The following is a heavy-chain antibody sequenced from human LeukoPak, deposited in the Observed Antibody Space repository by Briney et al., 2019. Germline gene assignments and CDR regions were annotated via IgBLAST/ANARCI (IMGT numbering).Heavy chain of an antibody. D-gene: IGHD3-9*01. CDR2: ISYDGSNK. J-gene: IGHJ4*02. V-gene: IGHV3-30*18. Sequence: GTLRPSFAASGFPFRSYGMHWVRQAPGKGLEGGAVISYDGSNKYYADSVKGRFTISRDNSKNTLYLQMNSLRAEDTAVYYCAKANDILTGPFDYWGQGTLVTVSS. CDR3: AKANDILTGPFDY. CDR1: GFPFRSYG.